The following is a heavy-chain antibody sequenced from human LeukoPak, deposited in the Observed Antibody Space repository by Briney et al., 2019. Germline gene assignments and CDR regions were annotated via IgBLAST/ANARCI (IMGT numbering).Heavy chain of an antibody. D-gene: IGHD5-18*01. CDR3: GRDPRLGIRGYTYGYIEY. J-gene: IGHJ4*02. CDR1: GYTFSSYT. Sequence: ASVKVSCKTSGYTFSSYTITWVRQAPGQGLQWMGWINTNTGNPTYAQGFTGRYGFSLDTPVSTAYLQISGLTADDTAVYFCGRDPRLGIRGYTYGYIEYWGQGTLVTVSS. V-gene: IGHV7-4-1*02. CDR2: INTNTGNP.